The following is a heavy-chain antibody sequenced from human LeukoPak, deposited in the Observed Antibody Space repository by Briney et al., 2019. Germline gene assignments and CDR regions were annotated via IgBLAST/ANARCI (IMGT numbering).Heavy chain of an antibody. CDR1: GFTFSSYA. Sequence: GGSLRLSCAASGFTFSSYAMSWVRQAPGKGLEWVSAIGGSGGSTYYADSVKGRFTISRDNSKNTLYLQMNSLRAEDTAVYYCAPRSSGWSPFDYWGQGTLVTVSS. V-gene: IGHV3-23*01. J-gene: IGHJ4*02. CDR2: IGGSGGST. CDR3: APRSSGWSPFDY. D-gene: IGHD6-19*01.